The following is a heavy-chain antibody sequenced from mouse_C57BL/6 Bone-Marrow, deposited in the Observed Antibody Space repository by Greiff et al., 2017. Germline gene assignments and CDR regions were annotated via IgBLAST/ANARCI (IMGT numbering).Heavy chain of an antibody. Sequence: QVQLKQPGAELVKPGASVKLSCKASGYTFTSYWMQWVKQRPGQGLEWIGEIDPSDSYTNYNQKFKGKATLTVDTSSSTAYMQLSSLTSEDSAVYYCARENYYYGSSYAYYYAMDYWGQGTSVTVSS. D-gene: IGHD1-1*01. CDR3: ARENYYYGSSYAYYYAMDY. CDR2: IDPSDSYT. V-gene: IGHV1-50*01. J-gene: IGHJ4*01. CDR1: GYTFTSYW.